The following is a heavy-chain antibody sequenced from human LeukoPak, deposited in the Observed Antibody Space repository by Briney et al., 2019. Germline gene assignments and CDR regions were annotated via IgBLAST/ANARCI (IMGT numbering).Heavy chain of an antibody. CDR1: GGTFSSYA. Sequence: SVKVSCKASGGTFSSYAISWVRQAPGQGLEWMGRIIPILGIANYAQKFQGRVTITADKSTSTAYMELSSLRSEDTAVYYCARDLSSDSSRHFDYWGQGTLVTVSS. J-gene: IGHJ4*02. CDR3: ARDLSSDSSRHFDY. D-gene: IGHD3-22*01. CDR2: IIPILGIA. V-gene: IGHV1-69*04.